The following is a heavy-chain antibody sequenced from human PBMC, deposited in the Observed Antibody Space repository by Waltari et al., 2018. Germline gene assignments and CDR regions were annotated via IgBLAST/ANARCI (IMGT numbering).Heavy chain of an antibody. Sequence: VQLVQSGAEVTKPGASVKVSCKASGYTFTGYYMHWVRQAPGKGLEWVSSISSSSSYIYYADSVKGRFTISRDNAKNSLYLQMNSLRAEDTAVYYCARDQDGMDVWGQGTTVTVSS. CDR2: ISSSSSYI. V-gene: IGHV3-21*01. CDR1: GYTFTGYY. J-gene: IGHJ6*02. CDR3: ARDQDGMDV.